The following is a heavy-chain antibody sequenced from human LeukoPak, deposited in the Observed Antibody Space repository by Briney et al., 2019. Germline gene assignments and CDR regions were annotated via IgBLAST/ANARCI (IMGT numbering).Heavy chain of an antibody. D-gene: IGHD1-26*01. V-gene: IGHV3-7*01. Sequence: SGGSLRLSCAASGFTFSSYWMSWVRQAPGKGLEWVANIKQDGSEKYYVDSVKGRFTISRDNAKNSLYLQMNSLRAEDTAVYYCARSTSLVGNWFDPWGQGTLVTVSS. J-gene: IGHJ5*02. CDR2: IKQDGSEK. CDR3: ARSTSLVGNWFDP. CDR1: GFTFSSYW.